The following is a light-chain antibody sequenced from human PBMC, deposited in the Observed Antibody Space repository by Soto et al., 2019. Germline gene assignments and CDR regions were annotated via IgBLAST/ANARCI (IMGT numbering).Light chain of an antibody. CDR2: GAS. CDR3: QQYGSSGT. V-gene: IGKV3-20*01. J-gene: IGKJ1*01. CDR1: QAISSN. Sequence: EIVMTPSPATLSVSRGERATLSCRANQAISSNLAWYQQKPGQAPRLLIYGASNRATGIPDRFSGSGSGTDFTLTISRLEPEDFAVYYCQQYGSSGTFGQGTKVDIK.